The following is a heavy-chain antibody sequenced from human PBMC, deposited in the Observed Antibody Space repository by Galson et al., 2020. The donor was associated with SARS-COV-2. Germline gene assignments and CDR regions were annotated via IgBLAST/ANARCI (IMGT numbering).Heavy chain of an antibody. CDR2: VNWDSGTI. CDR3: VKATSSWYESELDS. V-gene: IGHV3-9*01. Sequence: GGSLRLSCAASGFTFRDYALHWVRQPPGKGLQWVAGVNWDSGTIGYADSVKGRFTISRDDARNSLFLQMDGLRAEDTALYYCVKATSSWYESELDSWGQGTQVTVSS. J-gene: IGHJ4*02. D-gene: IGHD6-13*01. CDR1: GFTFRDYA.